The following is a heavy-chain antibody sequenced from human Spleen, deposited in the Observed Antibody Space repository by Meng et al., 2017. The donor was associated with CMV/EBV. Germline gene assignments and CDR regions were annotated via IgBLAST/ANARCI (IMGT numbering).Heavy chain of an antibody. V-gene: IGHV3-15*01. J-gene: IGHJ4*02. D-gene: IGHD3-10*01. Sequence: GESLKISCAGSGFTFDNAWMSWVRQAPGKGLEWVGRIKSKSDGETTAYGAPVEGRFTISRDDSKNTLYLQMNSLKTEDTGVYYCTTDCGVWGQGTLVTVSS. CDR2: IKSKSDGETT. CDR3: TTDCGV. CDR1: GFTFDNAW.